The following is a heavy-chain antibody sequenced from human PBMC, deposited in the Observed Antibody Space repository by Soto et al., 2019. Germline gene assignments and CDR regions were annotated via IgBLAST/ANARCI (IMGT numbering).Heavy chain of an antibody. CDR3: AKDANPHVLRFLEWLPNYYYYYGMDV. J-gene: IGHJ6*01. V-gene: IGHV3-30*18. Sequence: RGSLVLSCASSGFTFSIYGMAWVRQAPGKGLDLVVVISYDGSNKYYADSVKGRFTISRDNSKNTLYLQMNSLRAEDTAVYYCAKDANPHVLRFLEWLPNYYYYYGMDVWGQGTTVTVSS. D-gene: IGHD3-3*01. CDR2: ISYDGSNK. CDR1: GFTFSIYG.